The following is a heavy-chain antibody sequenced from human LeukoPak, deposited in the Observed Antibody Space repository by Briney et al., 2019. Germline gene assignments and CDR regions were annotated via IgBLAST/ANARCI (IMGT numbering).Heavy chain of an antibody. CDR3: GKEGGA. Sequence: PGGSLRLSCAASGFTFSSYWMTWVRQAPGKGLEWVSAIGGRGGSTYYADSLEGRFTIARDNSKDMVYLQMNSLKVEDTAIYYCGKEGGAWGQGTKVTVSS. CDR1: GFTFSSYW. J-gene: IGHJ5*02. D-gene: IGHD3-16*01. CDR2: IGGRGGST. V-gene: IGHV3-23*01.